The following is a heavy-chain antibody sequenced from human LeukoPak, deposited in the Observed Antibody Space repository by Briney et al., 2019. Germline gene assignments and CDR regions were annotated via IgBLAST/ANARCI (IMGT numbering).Heavy chain of an antibody. CDR2: INHSGFT. V-gene: IGHV4-34*01. Sequence: SETLSLTCAVYGGSFSGYYWVWLRQSPGKGLEWIGEINHSGFTNYNPSLKSRVTISVDTSKNQFSLKLTSMTAADTAVYYCARRAERDGSASPEEVFRDDYYMDVWGKGTTVTISS. D-gene: IGHD3-10*01. CDR3: ARRAERDGSASPEEVFRDDYYMDV. J-gene: IGHJ6*03. CDR1: GGSFSGYY.